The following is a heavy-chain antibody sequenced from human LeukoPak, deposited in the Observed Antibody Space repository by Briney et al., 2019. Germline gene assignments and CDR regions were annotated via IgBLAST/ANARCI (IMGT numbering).Heavy chain of an antibody. D-gene: IGHD6-19*01. J-gene: IGHJ4*02. CDR1: GGTFSSYA. Sequence: SVKVSCKASGGTFSSYAIIWGRQAPGQGLEWMGRIIPILGITNYAQKFQGRVKITADKSTSTAYMELSSLRSEDTAVYYCARMEDSSGWADGDWGQGTLVTVSS. V-gene: IGHV1-69*04. CDR3: ARMEDSSGWADGD. CDR2: IIPILGIT.